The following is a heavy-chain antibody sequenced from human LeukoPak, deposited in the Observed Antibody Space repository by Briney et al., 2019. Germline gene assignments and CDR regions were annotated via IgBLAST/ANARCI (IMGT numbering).Heavy chain of an antibody. V-gene: IGHV3-48*01. CDR3: ARDYKTDYYYYGMDV. Sequence: GGSLRLSCAASGFTFSSYTMNWVRQAPGEGLEWVSYISSTSSIIYYADSVKGRFTISRDNAKNSLYLQMSSLRAEDTAVYYCARDYKTDYYYYGMDVWGQGTTVTVSS. J-gene: IGHJ6*02. CDR2: ISSTSSII. D-gene: IGHD1-1*01. CDR1: GFTFSSYT.